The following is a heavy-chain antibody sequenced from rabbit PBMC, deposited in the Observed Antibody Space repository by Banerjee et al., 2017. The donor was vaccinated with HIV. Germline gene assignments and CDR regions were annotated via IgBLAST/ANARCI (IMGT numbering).Heavy chain of an antibody. CDR3: ARDYVGGDGAYALNL. V-gene: IGHV1S45*01. CDR1: GFSFSSNA. J-gene: IGHJ4*01. D-gene: IGHD6-1*01. CDR2: IHTGGSGVT. Sequence: QQQLEESGGDLVKPGASLTLTCTTSGFSFSSNAMCWVRQAPGKRPEWIACIHTGGSGVTDYASWAKGRFTGSKTSSTTVTLQMTSLTAADMATYFCARDYVGGDGAYALNLWGPGTLVTVS.